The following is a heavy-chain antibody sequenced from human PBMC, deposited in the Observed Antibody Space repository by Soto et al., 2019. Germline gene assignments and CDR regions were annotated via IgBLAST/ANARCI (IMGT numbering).Heavy chain of an antibody. CDR3: ARAAKTYYYDSSGYYYTFDI. CDR2: IYCSGST. V-gene: IGHV4-30-4*01. Sequence: QVQLQESGPGLVKPSQTLSLTCTVSGGSISSGDSYWSWIRQPPGRGLGWIGYIYCSGSTYYTPSLKSRVTISVDTSKSQFSLKLSSVTAADTAVYYCARAAKTYYYDSSGYYYTFDIWGQGTMVTVSS. CDR1: GGSISSGDSY. J-gene: IGHJ3*02. D-gene: IGHD3-22*01.